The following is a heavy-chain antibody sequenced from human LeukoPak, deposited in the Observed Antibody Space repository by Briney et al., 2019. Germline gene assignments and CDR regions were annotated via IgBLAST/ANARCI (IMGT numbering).Heavy chain of an antibody. CDR1: GFTFRNYY. Sequence: GGSLRLSCAASGFTFRNYYMSWIRQAPGKGLEWISYISSSNITMYYADSVKGRFTISKDDAKNSLYLQMNSLRAEDTAVYYCARLRYYAMDVWGQGTTVIVSS. CDR2: ISSSNITM. J-gene: IGHJ6*02. V-gene: IGHV3-11*04. CDR3: ARLRYYAMDV.